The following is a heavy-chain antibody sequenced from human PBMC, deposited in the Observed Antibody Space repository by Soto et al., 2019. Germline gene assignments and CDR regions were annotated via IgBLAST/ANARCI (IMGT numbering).Heavy chain of an antibody. D-gene: IGHD6-13*01. J-gene: IGHJ4*02. CDR3: AKDEGFGSSSYY. Sequence: PGGSLRLSCAASGFTFSSYAMTWVRQAPGKGLEWVSTITGTGGSTYYADSVKGRFTISRDNSKNTLFLQLNSLRAEDTAIYYCAKDEGFGSSSYYWGQGTLVTVYS. CDR1: GFTFSSYA. CDR2: ITGTGGST. V-gene: IGHV3-23*01.